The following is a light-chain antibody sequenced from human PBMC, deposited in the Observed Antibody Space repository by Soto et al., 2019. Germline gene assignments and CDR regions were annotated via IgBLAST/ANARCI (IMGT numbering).Light chain of an antibody. CDR1: QSCSSN. V-gene: IGKV3-15*01. CDR2: GVS. Sequence: EIVMTQSPSTLSVSPGERATLSGRPSQSCSSNLAWYQQKPGQAPRLLIYGVSTRATGIPDRFSGSGSGTEFTLTISSLQSEDFAVYYCQQYNNWPTITFGQGTKLEIK. CDR3: QQYNNWPTIT. J-gene: IGKJ2*01.